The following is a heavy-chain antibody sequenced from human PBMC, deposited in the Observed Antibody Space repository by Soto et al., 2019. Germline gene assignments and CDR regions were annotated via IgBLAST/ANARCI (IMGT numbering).Heavy chain of an antibody. CDR2: IYYSGST. J-gene: IGHJ4*02. Sequence: QVQLRESGPGLVKPSETLSLTCTVSGGSVSSGSYYWSWIRQPPGKGLEWIGYIYYSGSTNYNPSLKSRVTISVDTSKNQFSLKLSSVTAADTAVYYCARVSGDTIFRYYFDYWGQGTLVTVSS. CDR3: ARVSGDTIFRYYFDY. CDR1: GGSVSSGSYY. V-gene: IGHV4-61*01. D-gene: IGHD3-3*01.